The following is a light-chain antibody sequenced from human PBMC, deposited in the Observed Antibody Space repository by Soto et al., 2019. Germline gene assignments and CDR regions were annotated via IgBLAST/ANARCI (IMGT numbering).Light chain of an antibody. CDR2: GAS. J-gene: IGKJ1*01. CDR3: QQYSIWRT. V-gene: IGKV3-15*01. CDR1: QSVSSN. Sequence: EIVLTQSPATLSLSPGERATLSCRASQSVSSNLAWYQQKPGQAPRLLIYGASTRATGLPARFSGSGSGTEFTLTISSLQSEDFAVYYCQQYSIWRTFGQGTKVDIK.